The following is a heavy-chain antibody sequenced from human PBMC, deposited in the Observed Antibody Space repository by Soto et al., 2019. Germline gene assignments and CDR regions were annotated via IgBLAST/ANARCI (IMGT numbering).Heavy chain of an antibody. V-gene: IGHV1-69*01. CDR3: ARLRRDWGDAFDL. CDR1: GGSFGSSA. CDR2: IIPVFDKA. D-gene: IGHD3-16*01. J-gene: IGHJ3*01. Sequence: GGSLRLSCAASGGSFGSSAISWVRQAPAQGLEWMGEIIPVFDKANYAQNFQGRLTITADEPTGTVFMQLSSLRSEDTAVYFCARLRRDWGDAFDLWGLGTLVTVSS.